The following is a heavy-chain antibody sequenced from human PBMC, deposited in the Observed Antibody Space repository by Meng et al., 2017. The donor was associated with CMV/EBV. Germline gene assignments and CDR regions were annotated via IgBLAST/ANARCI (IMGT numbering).Heavy chain of an antibody. CDR1: GFTFSDYY. CDR3: ARDPSTTVVTWGYNWFDP. Sequence: GGSLRLSCAASGFTFSDYYMSWIRQAPGQGLEWVSYISSSGSTIYYADSVKGRFTISRDNAKNSLYLQMNSLRAEDTAVYYCARDPSTTVVTWGYNWFDPWGQGTLVTVSS. D-gene: IGHD4-23*01. CDR2: ISSSGSTI. V-gene: IGHV3-11*01. J-gene: IGHJ5*02.